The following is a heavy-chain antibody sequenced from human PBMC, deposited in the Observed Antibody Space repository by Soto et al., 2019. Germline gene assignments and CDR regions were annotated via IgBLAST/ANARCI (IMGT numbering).Heavy chain of an antibody. CDR1: GYTFTGYY. V-gene: IGHV1-2*04. J-gene: IGHJ5*01. Sequence: ASVKVSCKASGYTFTGYYMHWVRQAPGQGLEWMGWINTNTGGTIYAQKFQGWVTMTRDTSINTAYMELSRLQSDDTAVYYCARWVGASNWFDPWGQGTLVTVSS. D-gene: IGHD1-26*01. CDR3: ARWVGASNWFDP. CDR2: INTNTGGT.